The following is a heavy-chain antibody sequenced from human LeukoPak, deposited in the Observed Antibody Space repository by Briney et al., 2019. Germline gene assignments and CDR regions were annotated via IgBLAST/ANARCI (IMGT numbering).Heavy chain of an antibody. D-gene: IGHD3-3*01. V-gene: IGHV4-39*01. CDR1: GGSISSSSYY. Sequence: SETLSLTCTVSGGSISSSSYYWGWIRQPPGKGLEWIGSIYYSGSTYYNSSLKSRVTISVDTSKNQFSLKLSSVTAADTAVYYCARRLGTVHYDFWSGYSPEYFDYWGQGTLVTVSS. CDR2: IYYSGST. J-gene: IGHJ4*02. CDR3: ARRLGTVHYDFWSGYSPEYFDY.